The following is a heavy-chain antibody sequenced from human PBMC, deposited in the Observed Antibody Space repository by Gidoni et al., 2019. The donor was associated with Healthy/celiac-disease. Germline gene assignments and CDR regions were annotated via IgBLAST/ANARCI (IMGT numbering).Heavy chain of an antibody. Sequence: QVQLVESGGGVVQPGRSLRLSCAASGFTFSSSALHWVRQAPGKGLEWVAVRSYDGSNKYYADSVKCRFTISRDNSKNTLYLQMNSLRAEDTAVYYCARGKKLKRAVAGWVVAGAFDIWGQGTMVTVSS. V-gene: IGHV3-30-3*01. CDR2: RSYDGSNK. D-gene: IGHD6-19*01. CDR3: ARGKKLKRAVAGWVVAGAFDI. CDR1: GFTFSSSA. J-gene: IGHJ3*02.